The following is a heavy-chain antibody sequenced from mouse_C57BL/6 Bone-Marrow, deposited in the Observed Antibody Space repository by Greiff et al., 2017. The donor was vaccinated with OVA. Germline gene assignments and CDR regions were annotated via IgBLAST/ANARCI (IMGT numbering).Heavy chain of an antibody. Sequence: VQLQESGPGLVAPSQSLSITCTVSGFSLTSYGVDWVRQSPGKGLEWLGVIWGVGSTNYNSALKSRLSISKDNSKSQVFLKMNSLQTDDTAMYYCASGKTGTGSFAYWGQGTLVTVSA. V-gene: IGHV2-6*01. D-gene: IGHD4-1*01. CDR3: ASGKTGTGSFAY. CDR1: GFSLTSYG. CDR2: IWGVGST. J-gene: IGHJ3*01.